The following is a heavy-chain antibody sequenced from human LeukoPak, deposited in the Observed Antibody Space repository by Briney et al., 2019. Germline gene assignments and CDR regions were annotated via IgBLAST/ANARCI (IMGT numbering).Heavy chain of an antibody. J-gene: IGHJ4*02. V-gene: IGHV3-7*01. CDR1: GSTFSSYW. CDR2: IKQDGSEK. Sequence: GGSLRLSCAASGSTFSSYWMSWVRQAPGKGLEWVANIKQDGSEKYYVDSVKGRFTISRDNAKNSLYLQMNSLRAEDTAVYYCARDKIGYCSSTSCYYFDYWGQGTLVTVSS. D-gene: IGHD2-2*01. CDR3: ARDKIGYCSSTSCYYFDY.